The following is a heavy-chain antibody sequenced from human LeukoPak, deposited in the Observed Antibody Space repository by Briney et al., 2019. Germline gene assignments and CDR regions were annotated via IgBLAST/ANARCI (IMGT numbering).Heavy chain of an antibody. V-gene: IGHV3-30*02. D-gene: IGHD5-18*01. CDR1: GFTFSSYG. J-gene: IGHJ6*03. Sequence: PGGSLRLSCAASGFTFSSYGMHWVRQAPGKGLEWVAFIRYDGSNKYYADSVKGRFTISRDNSKNTLYLQMNSLRAEDTAVYYCAKGHTAMGSNYYYYMDVWGKGTTVTVSS. CDR3: AKGHTAMGSNYYYYMDV. CDR2: IRYDGSNK.